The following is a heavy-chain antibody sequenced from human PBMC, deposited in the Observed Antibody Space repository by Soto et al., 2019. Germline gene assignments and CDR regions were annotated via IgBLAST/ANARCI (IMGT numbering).Heavy chain of an antibody. CDR1: GGSISSGGYY. CDR2: IYYSGST. V-gene: IGHV4-31*03. J-gene: IGHJ6*02. CDR3: ARDRVAAAMDGMDV. Sequence: QVQLQESGPGLVKPSQTLSLTCTVSGGSISSGGYYWSWIRQHPGKGLEWIGYIYYSGSTYYNPSLKSRVTISVDTSKNQFSLKLSSVTAADTAVYYCARDRVAAAMDGMDVWGQGTTVTVSS. D-gene: IGHD6-13*01.